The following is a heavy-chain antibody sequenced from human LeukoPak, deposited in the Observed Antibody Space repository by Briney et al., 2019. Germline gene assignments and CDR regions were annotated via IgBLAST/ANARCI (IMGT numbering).Heavy chain of an antibody. CDR1: GGSISSYY. CDR3: ARDAVAGTSFDY. V-gene: IGHV4-59*01. CDR2: IYYIGST. Sequence: PSETLSLTCTVSGGSISSYYWSWIRQPPGKGLEWIGYIYYIGSTNYNPSLKSRVTISVDTSKNQFSLKLSSVTAADTAVYYCARDAVAGTSFDYWGQGTLVTVSS. J-gene: IGHJ4*02. D-gene: IGHD6-19*01.